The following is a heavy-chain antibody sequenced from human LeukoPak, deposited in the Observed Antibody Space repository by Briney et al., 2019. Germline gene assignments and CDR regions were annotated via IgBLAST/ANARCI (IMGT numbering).Heavy chain of an antibody. CDR3: AVRGSIAAAGAYFDY. Sequence: GASVKVSCKASGYTFTSYGISWVRQAPGQGLEWMGRIIPILGIANYAQKFQGRVTITADKSTSTAYMELSSLRSEDTAVYYCAVRGSIAAAGAYFDYWGQGTLVTVSS. CDR2: IIPILGIA. J-gene: IGHJ4*02. V-gene: IGHV1-69*04. D-gene: IGHD6-13*01. CDR1: GYTFTSYG.